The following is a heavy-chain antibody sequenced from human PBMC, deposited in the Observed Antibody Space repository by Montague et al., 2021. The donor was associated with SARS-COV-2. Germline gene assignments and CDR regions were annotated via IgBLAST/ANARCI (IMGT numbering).Heavy chain of an antibody. CDR1: GDSISSANYQ. V-gene: IGHV4-39*01. D-gene: IGHD3-3*01. CDR2: ISHSGSA. J-gene: IGHJ4*02. CDR3: ARQVGDFWTGFCVDS. Sequence: SETLSLTCNVSGDSISSANYQWAWFRQPPGKGLQWVGSISHSGSAYYNPSLKSRLTISVDMSKRLFSLDVESVAVADTAFYYCARQVGDFWTGFCVDSWGQGTLGTVSS.